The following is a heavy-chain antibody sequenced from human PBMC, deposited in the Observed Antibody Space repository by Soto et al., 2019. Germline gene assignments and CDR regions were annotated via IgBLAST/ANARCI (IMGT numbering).Heavy chain of an antibody. V-gene: IGHV4-59*01. CDR2: VYYNGVT. D-gene: IGHD2-21*02. CDR3: ARETCRVGDGYWTQKWLDH. J-gene: IGHJ5*02. Sequence: SETLSLTCTISGGSISSYYWSWIRQSPGKGLEWIGYVYYNGVTKYNPSLKSRVTITAETSNNQFSLKLRSVSAADTAVYYGARETCRVGDGYWTQKWLDHWGRGTLVTVSS. CDR1: GGSISSYY.